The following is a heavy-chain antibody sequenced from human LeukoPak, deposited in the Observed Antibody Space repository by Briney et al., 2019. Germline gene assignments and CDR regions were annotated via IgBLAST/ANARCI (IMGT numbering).Heavy chain of an antibody. D-gene: IGHD6-19*01. CDR1: GGSISSSSYY. CDR2: IYYSGST. Sequence: SETLSLTCTVSGGSISSSSYYWGWIRQPPGRGLEWIGTIYYSGSTYYNPSLKSRVTISVDTSKNQFSVKLSSVTAADTAVYYCARRAVAGYFDYWGQGTLVTVSS. V-gene: IGHV4-39*01. J-gene: IGHJ4*02. CDR3: ARRAVAGYFDY.